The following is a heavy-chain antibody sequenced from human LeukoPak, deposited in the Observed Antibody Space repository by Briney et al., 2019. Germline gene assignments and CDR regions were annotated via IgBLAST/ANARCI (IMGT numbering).Heavy chain of an antibody. V-gene: IGHV4-59*12. J-gene: IGHJ4*02. D-gene: IGHD6-13*01. Sequence: SETLSLTCTVSGGSISPYYWSWIRQPPGKGLEWIGYIHYSGSTYYNPSLKSRVTISVDTSKNQFSLKLSSVTAADTAVYYCARGGYSSSWSHDYWGQGTLVTVSS. CDR3: ARGGYSSSWSHDY. CDR1: GGSISPYY. CDR2: IHYSGST.